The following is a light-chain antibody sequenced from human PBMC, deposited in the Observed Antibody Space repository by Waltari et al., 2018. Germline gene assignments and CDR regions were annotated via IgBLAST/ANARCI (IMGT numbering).Light chain of an antibody. CDR1: QSISSQ. Sequence: EIVMTQSPATLSVSPGERATLSCRASQSISSQLAWYQQKPGQAPRLLIYGASTRATGIAARFSGSVSGTEFALTISSLQSEDFAVSFCQQYHESPPITFGPGTKVNIK. CDR2: GAS. CDR3: QQYHESPPIT. V-gene: IGKV3-15*01. J-gene: IGKJ3*01.